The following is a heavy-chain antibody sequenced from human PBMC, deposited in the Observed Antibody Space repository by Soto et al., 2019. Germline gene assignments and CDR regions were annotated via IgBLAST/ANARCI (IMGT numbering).Heavy chain of an antibody. CDR3: ARALRFLSGMDV. V-gene: IGHV4-39*01. CDR2: IYYSGST. D-gene: IGHD3-3*01. CDR1: GGSISSSSYY. Sequence: SETLSLTCTVSGGSISSSSYYWGWIRQPPGKGLEWIGSIYYSGSTYYNPSLKSRVTISVDTSKNQFSLKLSSVTAADTAVYYCARALRFLSGMDVWGQGTTVTVSS. J-gene: IGHJ6*02.